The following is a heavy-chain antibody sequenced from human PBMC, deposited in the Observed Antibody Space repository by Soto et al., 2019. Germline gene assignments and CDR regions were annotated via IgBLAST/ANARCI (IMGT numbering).Heavy chain of an antibody. V-gene: IGHV4-34*01. CDR2: INHSGST. CDR1: GGSFSGYY. D-gene: IGHD4-17*01. Sequence: SETLSLTCAVYGGSFSGYYWSWIRQPPGKGLEWIGEINHSGSTNYNPSLKSRVTISVDTSKNQFSLKLSSVTAADTAVYYCARCPRKSYGVQHDYWGKGTLVTVSS. J-gene: IGHJ4*02. CDR3: ARCPRKSYGVQHDY.